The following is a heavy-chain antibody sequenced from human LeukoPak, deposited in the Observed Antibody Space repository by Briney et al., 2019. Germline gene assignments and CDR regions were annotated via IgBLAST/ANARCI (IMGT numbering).Heavy chain of an antibody. Sequence: ASVTVSCTASGYTFTDYGFTWVRQAPPQGLEWMGWISALNGNANYAHKFRGRVALTRDTSTGTAYMELRSLKSDDTAVYYCARGRYYDILTAHQYLYYFDYWGQGTLVTVSS. CDR3: ARGRYYDILTAHQYLYYFDY. D-gene: IGHD3-9*01. CDR2: ISALNGNA. J-gene: IGHJ4*02. V-gene: IGHV1-18*01. CDR1: GYTFTDYG.